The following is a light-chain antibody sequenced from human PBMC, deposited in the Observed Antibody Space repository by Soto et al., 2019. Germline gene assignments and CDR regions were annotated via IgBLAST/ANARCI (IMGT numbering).Light chain of an antibody. CDR2: AVS. Sequence: QSVLTQPASVSGSPGQSITISCTGTSSDIGGYNFVSWYQQHPGKVPKLMIYAVSDRPSGVSSRFSGSKSGNTASLTISGLQAEDEAEYYCSSFTSSSTQVFGTGTKVTVL. J-gene: IGLJ1*01. CDR3: SSFTSSSTQV. CDR1: SSDIGGYNF. V-gene: IGLV2-14*01.